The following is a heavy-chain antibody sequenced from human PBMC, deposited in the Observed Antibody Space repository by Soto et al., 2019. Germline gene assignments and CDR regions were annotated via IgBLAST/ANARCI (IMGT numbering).Heavy chain of an antibody. CDR1: GGSISSGDYY. CDR2: IYYSGST. Sequence: QVQLQESGPGLVKPSQTLSLTCTVSGGSISSGDYYWSWIRQPPGKGLEWIGYIYYSGSTYYNPSPXXRXTXXVDTSKTQFPLKLSSVTAADTAVYYCAKGGESFDYWGQGTLVTVSS. V-gene: IGHV4-30-4*01. D-gene: IGHD2-21*01. CDR3: AKGGESFDY. J-gene: IGHJ4*02.